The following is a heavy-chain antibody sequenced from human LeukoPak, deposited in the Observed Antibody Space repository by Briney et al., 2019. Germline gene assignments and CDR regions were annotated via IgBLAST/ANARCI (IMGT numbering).Heavy chain of an antibody. Sequence: GGSLRLSCAVSGLIFRDAWVSGGRQAPGKGLGWVGRIKSQGGGGTRDNGAPVKGIFSITRDDSRNTIYLQMKSLKTEDTGIYYCTHISSVPDRFTSWGQGTLVTVSS. V-gene: IGHV3-15*01. J-gene: IGHJ5*02. CDR2: IKSQGGGGTR. CDR3: THISSVPDRFTS. CDR1: GLIFRDAW. D-gene: IGHD2-21*01.